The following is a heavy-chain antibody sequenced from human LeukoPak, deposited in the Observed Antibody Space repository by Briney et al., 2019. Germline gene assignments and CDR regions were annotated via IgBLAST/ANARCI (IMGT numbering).Heavy chain of an antibody. CDR3: ARVAHYYDSSGYAHVAFDI. D-gene: IGHD3-22*01. CDR1: GYTFTGYY. Sequence: ASVKVSCKASGYTFTGYYMHWVRQAPGQGLEWMGWINPNSGGTNYAQKLQGRVTMTTDTSTSTAYMELRSLRSDDTAVYYCARVAHYYDSSGYAHVAFDIWGQGTMVTVSS. J-gene: IGHJ3*02. V-gene: IGHV1-2*02. CDR2: INPNSGGT.